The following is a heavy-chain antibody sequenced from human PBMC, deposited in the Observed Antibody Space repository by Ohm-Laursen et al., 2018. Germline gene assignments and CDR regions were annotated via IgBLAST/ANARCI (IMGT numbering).Heavy chain of an antibody. Sequence: ASVKVSCKASGYTFTSYDINWARQAPGQGLEWMGWINPNSGGTNYAQKFQGRVTMTRDTSISTAYMELSRLRSDDTAVYYCARDFEWATDVWGQGTLVTVSS. D-gene: IGHD3-3*01. J-gene: IGHJ6*02. CDR1: GYTFTSYD. CDR2: INPNSGGT. CDR3: ARDFEWATDV. V-gene: IGHV1-2*02.